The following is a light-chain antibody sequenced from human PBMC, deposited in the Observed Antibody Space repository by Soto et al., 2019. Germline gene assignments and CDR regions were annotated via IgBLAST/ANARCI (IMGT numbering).Light chain of an antibody. CDR1: SRDVGAYDY. CDR3: CSYADGSIYF. CDR2: YVD. Sequence: QSVLTRPASVSGSPGQSITRSCTGTSRDVGAYDYVSWYLQYPDKAPQLLIYYVDHRPSGVSSRFSGSKSGNTASLTISGLQAEDEGDYYCCSYADGSIYFFGTGTKVTVL. J-gene: IGLJ1*01. V-gene: IGLV2-14*03.